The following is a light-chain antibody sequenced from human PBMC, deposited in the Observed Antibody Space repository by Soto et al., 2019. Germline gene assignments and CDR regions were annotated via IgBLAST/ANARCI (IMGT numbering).Light chain of an antibody. V-gene: IGKV3-15*01. CDR3: QEYKNLWT. CDR1: QGVSSN. J-gene: IGKJ1*01. CDR2: GAS. Sequence: EIVMTQSPATLSVSPGERATLSCRASQGVSSNLAWYQQKPGQTPRLLIYGASTRATGIPARFSGSGSGTEFTLTSSRLQSEDVAVYYCQEYKNLWTFGQGTKVEIK.